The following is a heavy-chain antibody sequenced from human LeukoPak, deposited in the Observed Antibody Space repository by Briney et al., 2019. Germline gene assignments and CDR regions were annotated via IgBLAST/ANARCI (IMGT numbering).Heavy chain of an antibody. J-gene: IGHJ4*02. D-gene: IGHD6-19*01. CDR2: INPNSGGT. Sequence: GASVKVSCKASGYTFTGYYMHWVRQAPGQGLEWMGWINPNSGGTNYAQKFQGWVTMTRDTSISTAYMELSRLRSDDTAVYYCAVVDSSGWYCHDYWGQGTLVTVSS. CDR3: AVVDSSGWYCHDY. CDR1: GYTFTGYY. V-gene: IGHV1-2*04.